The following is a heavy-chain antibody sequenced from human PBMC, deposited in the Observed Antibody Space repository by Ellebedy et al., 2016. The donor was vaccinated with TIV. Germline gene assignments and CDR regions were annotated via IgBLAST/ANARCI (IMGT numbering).Heavy chain of an antibody. V-gene: IGHV1-46*04. CDR2: INPSTGST. D-gene: IGHD6-19*01. Sequence: AASVKVSCKASGYTFTSYLIHWVRQAPGQGPEWMGIINPSTGSTTYAQKLQGRVTMTRDTSTSTVYMELSSLRSEDTAVYFCARSRSSGWLHTPDYWGQGTLVTVSS. CDR3: ARSRSSGWLHTPDY. J-gene: IGHJ4*02. CDR1: GYTFTSYL.